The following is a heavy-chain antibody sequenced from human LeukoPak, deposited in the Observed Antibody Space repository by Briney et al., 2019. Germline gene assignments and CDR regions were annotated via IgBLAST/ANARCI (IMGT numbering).Heavy chain of an antibody. CDR3: ARGEDIVVVPAAGFDY. CDR1: GGSFSGYY. Sequence: SETLSLTCAVYGGSFSGYYWSWIRQPPGKGLEWIGKINHSGSTNYNPSLKSRVTISVDTSKNQFSLKLSSVTAADTAVYYCARGEDIVVVPAAGFDYWGQGTLVTVSS. V-gene: IGHV4-34*01. J-gene: IGHJ4*02. D-gene: IGHD2-2*01. CDR2: INHSGST.